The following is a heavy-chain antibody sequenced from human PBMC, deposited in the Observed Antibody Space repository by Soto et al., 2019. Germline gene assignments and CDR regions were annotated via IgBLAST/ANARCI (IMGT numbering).Heavy chain of an antibody. Sequence: HVQLVQSGAEVKKTGASVNVSCKASCYTFTRYDINWVRQATGQGLEWRGWLNPTSGNTGYAQKFPGRVTMATTTSISRAYRELSSLRSEDPAVYYCASNYMVARFGCDPWGQGTMVTVS. J-gene: IGHJ5*02. CDR2: LNPTSGNT. V-gene: IGHV1-8*01. D-gene: IGHD5-12*01. CDR3: ASNYMVARFGCDP. CDR1: CYTFTRYD.